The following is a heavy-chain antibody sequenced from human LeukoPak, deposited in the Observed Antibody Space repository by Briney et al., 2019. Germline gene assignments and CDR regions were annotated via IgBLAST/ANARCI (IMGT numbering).Heavy chain of an antibody. D-gene: IGHD3-22*01. Sequence: GASVKVSCKASGGTSSSYAISWVRQAPGQGLEWMGRIIPIFGTANYAQKFQGRVTITTDESTSTAYMELSSLRSEDTAVYYCARGPQPYYYDSSGFSAFDIWGQGTMVTVSS. CDR2: IIPIFGTA. CDR3: ARGPQPYYYDSSGFSAFDI. J-gene: IGHJ3*02. CDR1: GGTSSSYA. V-gene: IGHV1-69*05.